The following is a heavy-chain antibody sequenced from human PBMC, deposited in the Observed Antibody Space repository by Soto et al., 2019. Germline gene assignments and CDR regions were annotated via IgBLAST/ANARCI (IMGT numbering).Heavy chain of an antibody. J-gene: IGHJ5*02. V-gene: IGHV4-31*03. D-gene: IGHD4-17*01. CDR1: GGSISSGGYY. Sequence: QVQLQESGPGLVKPSQTLSLTCTVSGGSISSGGYYWSWIRQHPGKGLEWIGYIYYSGSTYYNPSLKSRVTISVDTSKNQCSLKLSSVTAADTAVYYCARGATVVTPNWFDPWGQGTLVTVSS. CDR3: ARGATVVTPNWFDP. CDR2: IYYSGST.